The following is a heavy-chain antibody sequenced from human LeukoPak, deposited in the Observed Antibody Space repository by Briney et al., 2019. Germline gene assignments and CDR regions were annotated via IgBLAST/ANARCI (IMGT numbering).Heavy chain of an antibody. J-gene: IGHJ4*02. CDR1: GFTFSSYV. Sequence: GGSLRLSCAASGFTFSSYVMSWVRQAPGKGLEWVSAISGSGGSTYYADSVKGRFTISRDNSKNTLYLQMNSLRAEDTAVYYCAKLVGFTVIVSHFDYWGQGTLVTVSS. V-gene: IGHV3-23*01. CDR2: ISGSGGST. D-gene: IGHD3-22*01. CDR3: AKLVGFTVIVSHFDY.